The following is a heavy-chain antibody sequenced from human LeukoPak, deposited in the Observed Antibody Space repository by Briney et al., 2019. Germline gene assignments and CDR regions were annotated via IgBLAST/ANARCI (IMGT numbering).Heavy chain of an antibody. J-gene: IGHJ4*02. CDR1: GFSVSSSY. D-gene: IGHD1-1*01. CDR3: ARDSALGTDY. CDR2: IYYSGST. Sequence: LRLSCAASGFSVSSSYMNWVRQHPGKGLEWIGYIYYSGSTYYNPSLKSRVTISVDTSKNQFSLKLSSVTAADTAVYYCARDSALGTDYWGQGTLVTVSS. V-gene: IGHV4-31*02.